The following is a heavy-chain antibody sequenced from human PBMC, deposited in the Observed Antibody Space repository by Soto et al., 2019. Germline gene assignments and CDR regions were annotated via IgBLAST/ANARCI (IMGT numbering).Heavy chain of an antibody. Sequence: EVQLVESGGGLVQPGGSLRLSCAASGFTFSSYSMNWCRQAPAKGLEWVSYISSSSSTIYYADSVKCRFTTSRDNARNSLHLQMNSLSDEDTAGYYCARGGWGLLRLRAADYGVQGPMVTVSS. CDR2: ISSSSSTI. CDR3: ARGGWGLLRLRAADY. D-gene: IGHD2-21*01. J-gene: IGHJ4*02. CDR1: GFTFSSYS. V-gene: IGHV3-48*02.